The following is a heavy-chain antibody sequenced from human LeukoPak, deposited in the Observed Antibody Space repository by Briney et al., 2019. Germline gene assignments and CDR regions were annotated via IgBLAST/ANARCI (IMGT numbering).Heavy chain of an antibody. CDR2: IRYDGSNK. J-gene: IGHJ4*02. CDR1: GFTFSSYG. V-gene: IGHV3-30*02. Sequence: PGGSLRLSCAASGFTFSSYGMHWVRQAPGKGLEWVAFIRYDGSNKYYADSVKGRFTISRDNSKNTLYLQMNSLRAEDTAVYYCAKGVSGSGVSPYFDYWGQGTLVTVSS. CDR3: AKGVSGSGVSPYFDY. D-gene: IGHD3-10*01.